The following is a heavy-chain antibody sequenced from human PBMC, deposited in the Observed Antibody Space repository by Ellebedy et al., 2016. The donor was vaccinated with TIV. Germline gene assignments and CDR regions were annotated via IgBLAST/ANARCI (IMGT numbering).Heavy chain of an antibody. CDR2: INTDGSST. J-gene: IGHJ4*02. V-gene: IGHV3-74*01. CDR3: ARESVRYFDWDY. D-gene: IGHD3-9*01. Sequence: GESLKISCVASGFTLSGYWMHWVRQVPGKGLVWLARINTDGSSTSYADSVEGRFTISRDNAKKTLYLEMTDLRSDDTAVYYCARESVRYFDWDYWGQGTLVAV. CDR1: GFTLSGYW.